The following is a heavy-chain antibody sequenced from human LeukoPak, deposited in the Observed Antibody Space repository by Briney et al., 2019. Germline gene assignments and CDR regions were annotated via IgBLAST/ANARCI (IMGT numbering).Heavy chain of an antibody. D-gene: IGHD3-10*01. CDR2: IYSSGST. Sequence: SETLSLTCTVSGGSISSGDYYWSWIRQSAGKGLEWIGRIYSSGSTNYNPSFKSRVSISVDTSKNQFSLQLNSVTPEDTGVYYCARGGSGTPPGFHHWGQGTLVTVSS. CDR3: ARGGSGTPPGFHH. CDR1: GGSISSGDYY. J-gene: IGHJ1*01. V-gene: IGHV4-61*02.